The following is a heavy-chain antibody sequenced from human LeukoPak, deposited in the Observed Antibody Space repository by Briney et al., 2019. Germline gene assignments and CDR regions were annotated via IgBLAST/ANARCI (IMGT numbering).Heavy chain of an antibody. CDR3: ARGGQYCSSTSCYTGFIYYYYYYMDV. D-gene: IGHD2-2*02. CDR1: GYTFTSYD. J-gene: IGHJ6*03. V-gene: IGHV1-8*01. Sequence: GASVKVSCKAFGYTFTSYDINWVRQATGQGLEWMGWMNPNSGNTGYAQKFQGRVTMTRNTSISTAYMELSSLRSEDTAVYYCARGGQYCSSTSCYTGFIYYYYYYMDVWGKGTTVTVSS. CDR2: MNPNSGNT.